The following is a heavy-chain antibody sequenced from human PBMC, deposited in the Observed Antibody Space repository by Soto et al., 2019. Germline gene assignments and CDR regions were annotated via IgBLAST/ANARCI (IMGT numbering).Heavy chain of an antibody. J-gene: IGHJ6*02. CDR3: ARKGSLIYYYYGMDV. V-gene: IGHV4-34*01. Sequence: PSETLSLTCGVHGGPLSGYYWNWIRQPPGKGLEWIGEVNDSGSTTYNPSLKSRFTISVDTSKNHFSLKVTSVTAADTAVYYCARKGSLIYYYYGMDVWGQGTTVTVSS. CDR2: VNDSGST. CDR1: GGPLSGYY.